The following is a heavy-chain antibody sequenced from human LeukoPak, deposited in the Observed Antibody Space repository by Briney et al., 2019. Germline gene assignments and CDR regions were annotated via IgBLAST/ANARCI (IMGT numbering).Heavy chain of an antibody. D-gene: IGHD3-3*01. CDR2: IYPGDSDT. Sequence: GESLKISCKGSGYSFTSYWIGWVRQMPGKGLEWMGIIYPGDSDTRYSPSFQGQVTISADESISTAYLQWSSLKASDTAMYYCARGVFWSGYYNWFYPWGQGTLVTVSS. V-gene: IGHV5-51*01. CDR3: ARGVFWSGYYNWFYP. J-gene: IGHJ5*02. CDR1: GYSFTSYW.